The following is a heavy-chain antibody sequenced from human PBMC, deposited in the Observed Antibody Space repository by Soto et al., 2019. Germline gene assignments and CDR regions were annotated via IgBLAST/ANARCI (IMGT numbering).Heavy chain of an antibody. CDR1: GFTFSSYA. J-gene: IGHJ3*02. V-gene: IGHV3-23*01. Sequence: GGSLRLSCAASGFTFSSYAMSWVRQAPGKGLEWVSAISGSGGSTYYADSVKGRFTISRDNSKNTLYLQMNSLRAEDTAVYYCAKPGHPYSSSWYFSDAFDIWGQGTMVTVSS. CDR3: AKPGHPYSSSWYFSDAFDI. D-gene: IGHD6-13*01. CDR2: ISGSGGST.